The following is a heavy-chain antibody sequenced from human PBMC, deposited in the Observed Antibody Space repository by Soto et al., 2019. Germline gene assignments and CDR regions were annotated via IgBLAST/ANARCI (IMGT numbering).Heavy chain of an antibody. CDR2: ISGTASRT. Sequence: PXGSLILSFAGSGFTPTTTPLSWVRQPPGKGLEWVTTISGTASRTYYVDSVKGRFFISRDNSKNTVTLQMNNLTLDDTAVYYCATSFRYFDNWGQGTRVTVSS. D-gene: IGHD3-9*01. J-gene: IGHJ4*02. CDR3: ATSFRYFDN. V-gene: IGHV3-23*01. CDR1: GFTPTTTP.